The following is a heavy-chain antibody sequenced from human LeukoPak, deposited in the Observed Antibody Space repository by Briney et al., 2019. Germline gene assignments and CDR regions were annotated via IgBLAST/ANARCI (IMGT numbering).Heavy chain of an antibody. CDR3: AIHLYDSSGYFDY. Sequence: SETLSLTCTVSGGSISSGSYYWGWIRQPPGKGVEWIGSIYYSGSPYYNPSLKSRVTISVDTSKNQFSLKLSSVTAADTAVYFCAIHLYDSSGYFDYWGQGTLVTVSS. D-gene: IGHD3-22*01. J-gene: IGHJ4*02. CDR1: GGSISSGSYY. CDR2: IYYSGSP. V-gene: IGHV4-39*01.